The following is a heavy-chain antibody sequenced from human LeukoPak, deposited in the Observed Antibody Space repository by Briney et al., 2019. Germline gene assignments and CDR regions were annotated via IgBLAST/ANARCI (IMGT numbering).Heavy chain of an antibody. D-gene: IGHD3-3*01. CDR3: ARTVEGPPFDY. CDR1: GGTFSSYA. Sequence: SVKVSCKASGGTFSSYAISWVRQAPGQGLEWMGGIIPIFGTANYAQKFQGRATMTTDTSTSTAYMELRSLSSDDTAVYYCARTVEGPPFDYWGQGTLVTVSS. CDR2: IIPIFGTA. J-gene: IGHJ4*02. V-gene: IGHV1-69*05.